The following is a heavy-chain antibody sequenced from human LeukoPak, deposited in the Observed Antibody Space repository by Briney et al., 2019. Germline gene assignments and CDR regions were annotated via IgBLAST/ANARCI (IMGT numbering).Heavy chain of an antibody. CDR3: AKVGHCSSTNCYAELRFDY. CDR1: GFTFSSYA. V-gene: IGHV3-30*04. J-gene: IGHJ4*02. D-gene: IGHD2-2*01. Sequence: GGSLRLSCAASGFTFSSYAMHWVRQAPGKGLEWVAVISYDGSNKYYADSVKGRFTISRDKSKNTLYLQMNSLRAEDTAVYYCAKVGHCSSTNCYAELRFDYWGQGTLVTVSS. CDR2: ISYDGSNK.